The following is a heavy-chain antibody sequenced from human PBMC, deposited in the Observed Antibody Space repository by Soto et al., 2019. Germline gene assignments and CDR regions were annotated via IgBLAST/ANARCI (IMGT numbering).Heavy chain of an antibody. CDR3: AKAVPVRGTRGYFDY. Sequence: EVQLLESGGGLVQPGGSLRLSCAASGFTFSSYAMSWVRQAPGKGLEWVSSISVSSGSTSYADSVKGRFTISSDNSENTLYLQMNSLRADETAIYYCAKAVPVRGTRGYFDYWGQGPLVTVSS. CDR2: ISVSSGST. CDR1: GFTFSSYA. V-gene: IGHV3-23*01. J-gene: IGHJ4*02. D-gene: IGHD6-19*01.